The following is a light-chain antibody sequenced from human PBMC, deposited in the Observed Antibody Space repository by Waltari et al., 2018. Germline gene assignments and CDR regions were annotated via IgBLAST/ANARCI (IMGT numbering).Light chain of an antibody. V-gene: IGLV1-40*01. CDR2: GNH. CDR1: SSNIGAGHD. Sequence: QSVLKQPPSMSGAPGQRVTNSCTGSSSNIGAGHDVHWYQVFPGTAPKLLISGNHTRPSGVPARFFGSKSDTSASLAIGGLQAVDEAYYYCRSFDIRLSGGVVFGGGTKVTVL. CDR3: RSFDIRLSGGVV. J-gene: IGLJ3*02.